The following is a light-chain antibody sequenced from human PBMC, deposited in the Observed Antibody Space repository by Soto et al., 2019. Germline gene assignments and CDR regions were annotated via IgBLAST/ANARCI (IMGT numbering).Light chain of an antibody. CDR1: QGIADR. CDR3: QHFANLPMT. J-gene: IGKJ5*01. CDR2: FAS. V-gene: IGKV1-12*01. Sequence: DIQINQSPSSVSASLGDRVTLTCRASQGIADRLAWYQQKPGKVPQLLIYFASTLGSGVPSRFSGSGSGTDFTLTISSLQPQDIATYYCQHFANLPMTFGQGTRLEI.